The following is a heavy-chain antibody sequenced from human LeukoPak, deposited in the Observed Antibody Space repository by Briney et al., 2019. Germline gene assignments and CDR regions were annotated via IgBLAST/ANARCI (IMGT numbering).Heavy chain of an antibody. CDR3: AVMAGSGNYGALLDY. V-gene: IGHV3-53*01. Sequence: PGGSLRLSWAASGFSVSSNYISWVRQAPGEGLEWVSVINSDGSTYYADSVKGRFTISRDNSKNTVFLQMNTLRAEDTAVYYCAVMAGSGNYGALLDYWGQGALVTVSS. CDR1: GFSVSSNY. D-gene: IGHD3-10*01. CDR2: INSDGST. J-gene: IGHJ4*02.